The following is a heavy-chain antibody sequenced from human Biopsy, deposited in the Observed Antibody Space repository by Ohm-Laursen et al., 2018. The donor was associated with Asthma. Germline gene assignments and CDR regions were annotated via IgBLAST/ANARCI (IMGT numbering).Heavy chain of an antibody. V-gene: IGHV4-61*01. Sequence: SQTLSLTCTASGGSVSSGSYYWSWIRQPPGKGLARVSYISYSGSTDYNPSLKSRLTISMDTSKNQFSLKLSSVTAADTAVYYCARVPTTLRYFDLWGRGTLVTVSS. CDR1: GGSVSSGSYY. CDR2: ISYSGST. CDR3: ARVPTTLRYFDL. J-gene: IGHJ2*01. D-gene: IGHD2-15*01.